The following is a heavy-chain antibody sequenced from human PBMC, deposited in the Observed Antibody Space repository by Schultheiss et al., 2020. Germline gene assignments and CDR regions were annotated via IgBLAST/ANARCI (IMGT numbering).Heavy chain of an antibody. V-gene: IGHV3-23*01. CDR1: GFTFSSYA. J-gene: IGHJ4*02. CDR2: LSGSGGST. Sequence: WGSLRLSCAASGFTFSSYAMSWVRQAPGKGLEWVSALSGSGGSTYYADSVRGRFTISRDDAKKSLYLQMNSLRAEDTAVYYCASREEGYMSLYWGQGTLVTVSS. CDR3: ASREEGYMSLY. D-gene: IGHD5-24*01.